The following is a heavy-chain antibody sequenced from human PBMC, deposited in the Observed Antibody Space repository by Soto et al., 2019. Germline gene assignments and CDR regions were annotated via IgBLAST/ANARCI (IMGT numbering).Heavy chain of an antibody. CDR3: ERFFQARAPHYYYYGLDV. D-gene: IGHD1-26*01. V-gene: IGHV4-39*01. CDR2: VYYSGTT. J-gene: IGHJ6*02. CDR1: GGSISGSNYY. Sequence: QVQLQESGPELVKPSETLSLTCTVSGGSISGSNYYWAWIRQPPGKGLEWIGGVYYSGTTYYNPSLKRRVTVSVDTSKNQFSLKLSSMTDADTAVYYCERFFQARAPHYYYYGLDVWGQGTTVTVSS.